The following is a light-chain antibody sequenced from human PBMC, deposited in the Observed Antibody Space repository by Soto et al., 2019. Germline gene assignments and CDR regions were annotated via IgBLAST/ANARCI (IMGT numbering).Light chain of an antibody. V-gene: IGKV3-15*01. CDR1: QSLRSS. CDR2: DAS. Sequence: ETMMTQSPDTLSVSLGERATLSCRASQSLRSSLAWYQQKPGQAPRLLIYDASTRATGIPARFSGSGSGTDFTLTISSLQPEDFAIYYCQQVKSYPITFGQGTRLEIK. CDR3: QQVKSYPIT. J-gene: IGKJ5*01.